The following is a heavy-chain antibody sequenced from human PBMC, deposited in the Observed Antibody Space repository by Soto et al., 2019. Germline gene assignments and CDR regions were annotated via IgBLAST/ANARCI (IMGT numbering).Heavy chain of an antibody. CDR2: ISSSGSTI. D-gene: IGHD6-19*01. CDR1: GFTFSSYE. Sequence: EVQLVESGGGLVQPGGSLRLSCAASGFTFSSYEMNWVRQAPGKGLEWGSYISSSGSTIYYADSVKGRFTISRDNAKNTLYLQMNSMRAEDTAVYYCARDSSGWHGRDFNWFDPWGQGTLVTVSS. CDR3: ARDSSGWHGRDFNWFDP. V-gene: IGHV3-48*03. J-gene: IGHJ5*02.